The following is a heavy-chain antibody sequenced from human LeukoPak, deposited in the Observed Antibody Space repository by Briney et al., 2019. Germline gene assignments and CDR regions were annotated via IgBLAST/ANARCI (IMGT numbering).Heavy chain of an antibody. CDR1: GFTFSSYG. Sequence: GGSLRLSCAASGFTFSSYGMHWVRQAPGKGLEWVAVISYDGSNKYYADSVKGRFTISRDNSKNTLYLQMNSLRAEDTAVYYCARAARGSESLDYGMDVWGQGTTVTVSS. J-gene: IGHJ6*02. CDR2: ISYDGSNK. CDR3: ARAARGSESLDYGMDV. D-gene: IGHD6-6*01. V-gene: IGHV3-30*03.